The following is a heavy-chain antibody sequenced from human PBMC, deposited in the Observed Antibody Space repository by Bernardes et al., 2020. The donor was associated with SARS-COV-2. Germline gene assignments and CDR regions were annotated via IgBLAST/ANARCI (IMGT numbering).Heavy chain of an antibody. Sequence: ASAKVSCKASRYTFTGDYMGWVRQAPGQGLEWMGWINPNSGGTNYAHKFQGRVTMTRDTSISTAYMERGRLRSDDTAVYYCAGYCSSTSCYLGYNWFDPWGQGTLVTVSS. CDR3: AGYCSSTSCYLGYNWFDP. CDR1: RYTFTGDY. J-gene: IGHJ5*02. V-gene: IGHV1-2*07. D-gene: IGHD2-2*01. CDR2: INPNSGGT.